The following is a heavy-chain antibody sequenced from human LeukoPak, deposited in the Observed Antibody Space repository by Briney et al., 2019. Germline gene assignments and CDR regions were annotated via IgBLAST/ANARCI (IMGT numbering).Heavy chain of an antibody. V-gene: IGHV1-18*01. CDR3: ARGVSVTTPYLDS. CDR1: GYTFTNHA. D-gene: IGHD4-17*01. J-gene: IGHJ4*02. CDR2: VSGYNGNT. Sequence: ASVTVSFKSSGYTFTNHAIHWVRRAPGQGLEWMGRVSGYNGNTKYPQKFQGRVTMTTDTSTSTAYMELMSLRYDDSAVYYCARGVSVTTPYLDSWGQGTLVTVSS.